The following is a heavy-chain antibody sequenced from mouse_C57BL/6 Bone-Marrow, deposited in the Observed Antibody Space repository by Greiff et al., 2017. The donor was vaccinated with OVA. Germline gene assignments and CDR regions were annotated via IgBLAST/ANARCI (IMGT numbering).Heavy chain of an antibody. CDR1: GFNIKDDY. J-gene: IGHJ4*01. CDR2: IDPENGDT. CDR3: TTTGTEDAMDY. D-gene: IGHD4-1*01. Sequence: EVQLQQSGAELVRPGASVKLSCTASGFNIKDDYMHWVKQRPEQGLEWIGWIDPENGDTEYASKFQGKATITADTSSNTAYLQLSSLTSEDTAVYYCTTTGTEDAMDYWGQGTSVTVSS. V-gene: IGHV14-4*01.